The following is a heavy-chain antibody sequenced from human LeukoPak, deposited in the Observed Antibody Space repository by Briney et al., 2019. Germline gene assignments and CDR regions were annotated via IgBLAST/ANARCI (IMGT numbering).Heavy chain of an antibody. V-gene: IGHV3-74*01. CDR3: ARSNQADDY. J-gene: IGHJ4*02. CDR1: GFTFSSYW. Sequence: PGGSLRLSCAASGFTFSSYWMHWVRQVPGKGLEWVARINPGGSSITYADSVKGRFTISRDNAKNTLYLQMDSLRAEDTGVYYCARSNQADDYWGQGTLVTVSS. CDR2: INPGGSSI. D-gene: IGHD1-14*01.